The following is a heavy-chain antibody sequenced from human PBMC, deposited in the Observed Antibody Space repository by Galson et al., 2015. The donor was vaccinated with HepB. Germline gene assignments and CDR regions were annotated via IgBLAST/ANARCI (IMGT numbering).Heavy chain of an antibody. CDR2: IYSGGST. Sequence: SLRLSCAASGFTVSSNYMSWVRQAPGKGLEWVSVIYSGGSTYYADSVKGRFTISRDNSKNTLYLQMNSLRAEDTAVYYCARGLGDAGYSSSPLRKWGQGTLVTVSS. J-gene: IGHJ4*02. CDR1: GFTVSSNY. V-gene: IGHV3-66*01. D-gene: IGHD6-13*01. CDR3: ARGLGDAGYSSSPLRK.